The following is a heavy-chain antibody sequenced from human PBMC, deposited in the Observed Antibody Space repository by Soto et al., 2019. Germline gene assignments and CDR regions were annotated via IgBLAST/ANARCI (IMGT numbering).Heavy chain of an antibody. J-gene: IGHJ6*02. V-gene: IGHV3-9*01. CDR2: INWNSETV. D-gene: IGHD5-12*01. Sequence: GGSLRLSCAASGFTFDDYAMHWVRQIPGKGLEWVSGINWNSETVGYADSVKGRFTISRDSAKNSLYLQMTTLRPEDTALYFCARDQDLGGYDLRPMYGLDVWGQGTTVTVSS. CDR3: ARDQDLGGYDLRPMYGLDV. CDR1: GFTFDDYA.